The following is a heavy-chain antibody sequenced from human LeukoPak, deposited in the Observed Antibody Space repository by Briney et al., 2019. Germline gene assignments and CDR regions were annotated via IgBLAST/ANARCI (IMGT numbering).Heavy chain of an antibody. CDR3: ARKHIRSNYFDS. CDR1: GFTFDGYG. Sequence: GGSLRLSCAASGFTFDGYGMSWVRQAPGKGLEWVSGINWNGGSTGYADSVKGRFTISRDNGKKSLYLQMKSLSVEDTAVYYCARKHIRSNYFDSWGQGILVTVSS. J-gene: IGHJ4*02. D-gene: IGHD1-14*01. CDR2: INWNGGST. V-gene: IGHV3-20*04.